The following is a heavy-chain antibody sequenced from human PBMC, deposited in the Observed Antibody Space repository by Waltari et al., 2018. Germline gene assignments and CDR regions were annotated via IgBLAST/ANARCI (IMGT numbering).Heavy chain of an antibody. CDR3: ARDLDAAVVRGGGY. J-gene: IGHJ4*02. Sequence: QVQLVQSGAAVKKPGASVKVSCQASGYTFVDYYIHWVRQAPGQGLEWMVGINPNLGGISYVQKFQGRFTMTTNKSVMIVYMELRRLKADDSAVYYCARDLDAAVVRGGGYWGQGTLVSVAS. CDR1: GYTFVDYY. V-gene: IGHV1-2*02. D-gene: IGHD3-10*02. CDR2: INPNLGGI.